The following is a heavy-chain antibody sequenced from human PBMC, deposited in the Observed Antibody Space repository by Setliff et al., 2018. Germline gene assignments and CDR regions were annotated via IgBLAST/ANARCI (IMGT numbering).Heavy chain of an antibody. CDR3: ARDHVYGSQYYYYYGMNV. J-gene: IGHJ6*02. CDR1: GFTFSRYW. Sequence: VGSLRLSCAASGFTFSRYWMSWVRQAPGKGLEWVANIKQDGSEKYYVDSVKGRFTISRDNAKNSLYLQMNSLRAEDTAVYYCARDHVYGSQYYYYYGMNVWGQGTTVTVSS. V-gene: IGHV3-7*01. D-gene: IGHD3-10*01. CDR2: IKQDGSEK.